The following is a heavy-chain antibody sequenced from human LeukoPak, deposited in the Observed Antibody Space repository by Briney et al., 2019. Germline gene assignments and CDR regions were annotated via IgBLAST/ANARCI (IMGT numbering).Heavy chain of an antibody. J-gene: IGHJ4*02. D-gene: IGHD6-19*01. CDR3: AYSSHDY. V-gene: IGHV3-43*02. CDR1: GFTFDDYA. Sequence: GGSLRLSCAASGFTFDDYAMHWVRQAPGKGLEWVSLISGDGGSTYYANSVKGRFTISRDNSKNSLYLQMNSLRTEDTALYYCAYSSHDYWGQGTLVTVSS. CDR2: ISGDGGST.